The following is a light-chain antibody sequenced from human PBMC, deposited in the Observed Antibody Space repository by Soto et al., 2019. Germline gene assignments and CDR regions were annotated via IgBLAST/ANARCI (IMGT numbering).Light chain of an antibody. CDR1: QSVSNNY. CDR2: GSS. J-gene: IGKJ2*01. CDR3: KQYGSSPPYT. Sequence: EVVLTQSPGTLSLSPGERATLSCRASQSVSNNYFAWYQQKPGQAPRLLIFGSSDRATGIPDRFSGSGSGTDFTLTISRLEPEDFAVYYCKQYGSSPPYTLGQGTKLEIK. V-gene: IGKV3-20*01.